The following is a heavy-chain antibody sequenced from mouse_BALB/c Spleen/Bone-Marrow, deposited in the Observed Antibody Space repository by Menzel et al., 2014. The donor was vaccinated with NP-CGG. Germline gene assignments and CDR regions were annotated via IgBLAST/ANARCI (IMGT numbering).Heavy chain of an antibody. CDR3: ARVSPYWYFDV. D-gene: IGHD6-2*01. CDR2: ISHSGGSS. V-gene: IGHV5-12-2*01. Sequence: VQLKESGGGFVQPGGSLKLSCAASGFTFSSYIMSWVRQTPEKRLEWVAYISHSGGSSYYLDTVKGRFTISRDSAKNTLYLQMSSLKSEDTAMYYCARVSPYWYFDVWGAGTTVTVSS. J-gene: IGHJ1*01. CDR1: GFTFSSYI.